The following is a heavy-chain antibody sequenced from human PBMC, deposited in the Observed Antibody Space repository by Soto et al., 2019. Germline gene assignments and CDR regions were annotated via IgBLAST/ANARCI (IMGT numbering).Heavy chain of an antibody. CDR3: ATYDSDNFGGALHI. V-gene: IGHV3-48*01. CDR1: GFILRRYS. J-gene: IGHJ3*02. Sequence: EVRLVESGGGLVQPGGSLRLACGASGFILRRYSMNWVRQSPGKGLEWVSFISASGGDVYYADSVQGRFSISRDDAQSSLYLQMNSLRVEDTALYYCATYDSDNFGGALHIWGRGTMVTVSS. CDR2: ISASGGDV. D-gene: IGHD3-10*01.